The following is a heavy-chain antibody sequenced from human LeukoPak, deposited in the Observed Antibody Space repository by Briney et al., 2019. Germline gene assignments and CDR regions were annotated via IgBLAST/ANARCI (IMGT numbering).Heavy chain of an antibody. J-gene: IGHJ4*02. D-gene: IGHD6-19*01. CDR2: ISWDGGST. CDR3: VKALGQAGSRYYFGS. CDR1: GFIFDDYT. Sequence: GGSLRLSCAASGFIFDDYTMHWVRQVPGKGLEWLALISWDGGSTYYSDSLRGRFTISRDNSKNSLHLKMNSLTTEDTALYFCVKALGQAGSRYYFGSWGQGTLVTVSS. V-gene: IGHV3-43*01.